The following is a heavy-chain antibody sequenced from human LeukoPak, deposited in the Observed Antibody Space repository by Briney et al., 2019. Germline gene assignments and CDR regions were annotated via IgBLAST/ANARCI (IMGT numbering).Heavy chain of an antibody. J-gene: IGHJ4*02. CDR2: INPNSGVT. Sequence: ASVTVSCTASGYTFTGYYTHWVRQAPGQGLEWMGWINPNSGVTNYAQKIEGRVTMTRDTSISTAYMELSRLRSDDTAVYYCARVNGGYNYHFDYWGQGTLVTVSS. CDR3: ARVNGGYNYHFDY. CDR1: GYTFTGYY. D-gene: IGHD5-18*01. V-gene: IGHV1-2*02.